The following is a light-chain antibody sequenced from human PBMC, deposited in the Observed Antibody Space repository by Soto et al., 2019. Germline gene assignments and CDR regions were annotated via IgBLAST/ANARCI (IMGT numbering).Light chain of an antibody. V-gene: IGKV2-28*01. J-gene: IGKJ3*01. CDR3: VQAEQSVT. CDR2: LAS. Sequence: DIVMTQSPLSLPVTPGEPASISCRSSQSLLHSSGYTYLHWYLQKPGQSPQLLIYLASNRASGVPDRFSGSGSGTDFTLEISRVEADDVGIYCCVQAEQSVTFGPGTRVEIK. CDR1: QSLLHSSGYTY.